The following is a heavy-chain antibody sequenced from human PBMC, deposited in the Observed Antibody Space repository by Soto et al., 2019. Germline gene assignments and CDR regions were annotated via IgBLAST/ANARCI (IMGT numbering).Heavy chain of an antibody. V-gene: IGHV1-2*06. CDR2: MNVGTGGT. J-gene: IGHJ4*02. Sequence: ASVKVSCKASGYRFTTHYIHWVRQAPGQGLEWMGRMNVGTGGTTYAHKFQGRVTMTRDTSITTAYLEVSSVKSDDTAMYYCARDGNFALRGYSFGFDFWGQGTLVTVSS. CDR1: GYRFTTHY. CDR3: ARDGNFALRGYSFGFDF. D-gene: IGHD5-18*01.